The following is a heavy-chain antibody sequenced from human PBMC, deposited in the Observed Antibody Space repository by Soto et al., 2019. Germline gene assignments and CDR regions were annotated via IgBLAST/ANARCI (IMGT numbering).Heavy chain of an antibody. Sequence: QVQLQESGPGLVKASETLSLTCSVSGGSISRYYWSWIRQPPGKGLEWIGYAYYSGDTGYNPSLKSRVTMAVDTSKNQVSLKLSSVTAADTAVYYCARDRSTYGGGGTGEVKENWFDPWGQEALVTVSS. D-gene: IGHD2-8*01. CDR1: GGSISRYY. J-gene: IGHJ5*02. CDR3: ARDRSTYGGGGTGEVKENWFDP. CDR2: AYYSGDT. V-gene: IGHV4-59*01.